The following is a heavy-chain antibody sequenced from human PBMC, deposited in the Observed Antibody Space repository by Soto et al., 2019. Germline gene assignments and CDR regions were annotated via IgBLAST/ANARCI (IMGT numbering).Heavy chain of an antibody. CDR3: TTDTAAAGLFPPSVYYYYYMDV. V-gene: IGHV3-15*01. J-gene: IGHJ6*03. CDR1: GFTFSNAW. CDR2: IKSKTDGGTT. D-gene: IGHD6-13*01. Sequence: GGSLRLSCAASGFTFSNAWMSWVRQAPGKGLEWVGRIKSKTDGGTTDYAAPVKGRFTISRDDSKNTLYLQMNSLKTEDTAVYYCTTDTAAAGLFPPSVYYYYYMDVWGKGTTVTVSS.